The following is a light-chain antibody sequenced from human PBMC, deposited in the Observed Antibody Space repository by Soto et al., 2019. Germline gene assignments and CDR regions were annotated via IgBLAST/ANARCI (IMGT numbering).Light chain of an antibody. J-gene: IGKJ1*01. CDR3: QQYETFSGT. CDR1: QSDSDW. Sequence: IQMTQSPSTLSASVGDRVTITCRASQSDSDWMACHQQQPGDAPKLLIYDASALRRGVPSRIGGSGSGKKFPLTIASLQPDDFATYYCQQYETFSGTFGQGTKVDI. V-gene: IGKV1-5*01. CDR2: DAS.